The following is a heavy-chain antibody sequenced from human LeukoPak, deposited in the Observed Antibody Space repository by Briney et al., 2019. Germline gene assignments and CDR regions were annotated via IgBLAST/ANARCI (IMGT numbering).Heavy chain of an antibody. V-gene: IGHV1-24*01. CDR1: GYTLSDLS. Sequence: ASVKVSCKVSGYTLSDLSIHWVRQAPGKGLEWMGTSDPQQTIYAQKFRGRLTMTEDTSSDTMYMELSSLKSEDAAVYYCATILYGYGLDVWGKGTTVTVSS. J-gene: IGHJ6*04. D-gene: IGHD2/OR15-2a*01. CDR3: ATILYGYGLDV. CDR2: SDPQQT.